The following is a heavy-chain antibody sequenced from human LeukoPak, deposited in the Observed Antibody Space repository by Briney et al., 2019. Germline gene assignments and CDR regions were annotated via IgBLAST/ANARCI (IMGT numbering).Heavy chain of an antibody. Sequence: GGSLRLSCTASGFTFSIYSMTWVRQAPGKGLEWVSHISSSSTTIYYADSVKGRFTISRDNAKNSLYLQMNSLRDEDTAVYYCARPTYCGGDCSNRFDYWGQGTLVTVSS. V-gene: IGHV3-48*02. CDR1: GFTFSIYS. CDR3: ARPTYCGGDCSNRFDY. J-gene: IGHJ4*02. D-gene: IGHD2-21*02. CDR2: ISSSSTTI.